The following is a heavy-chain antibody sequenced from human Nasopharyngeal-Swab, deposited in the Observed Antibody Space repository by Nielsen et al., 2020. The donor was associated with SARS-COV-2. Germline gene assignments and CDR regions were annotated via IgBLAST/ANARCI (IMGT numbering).Heavy chain of an antibody. Sequence: GGSLRLSCAASGFTFINYGMSWVRQAPGKGLEWVSGIARSGTTTYYADSVKGRFTISRDNSKNTLYLQMNSLRAEDTAVYYCAKATWVEGDFDYWGQGTLVTVSS. V-gene: IGHV3-23*01. D-gene: IGHD5-24*01. CDR2: IARSGTTT. J-gene: IGHJ4*02. CDR1: GFTFINYG. CDR3: AKATWVEGDFDY.